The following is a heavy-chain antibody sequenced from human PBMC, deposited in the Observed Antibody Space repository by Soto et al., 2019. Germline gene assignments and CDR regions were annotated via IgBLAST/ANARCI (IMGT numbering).Heavy chain of an antibody. Sequence: PGGSLRLSCAASGFTFSGCWRNWVRQAPGKGLEWVANIKQDGSEKYYVDSVKGRFTISRDNAKNSLYLQMNSLRAEDTAVYYCARDRWWLVHWGQGTLVTVSS. CDR2: IKQDGSEK. CDR1: GFTFSGCW. CDR3: ARDRWWLVH. J-gene: IGHJ4*02. D-gene: IGHD6-19*01. V-gene: IGHV3-7*01.